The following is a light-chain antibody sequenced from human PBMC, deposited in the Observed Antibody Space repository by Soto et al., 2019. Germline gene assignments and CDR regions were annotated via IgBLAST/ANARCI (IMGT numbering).Light chain of an antibody. J-gene: IGKJ4*01. Sequence: DIQMTQSPSSLSASVGDRVTITCRASQSISTYLNWYQQKPGKAPKLLIYAASSLQSGVPSRFSGSGSGTDFTLTVSSLPPEDFATYFCQQGYSTPLTFGGGTKVDIK. V-gene: IGKV1-39*01. CDR3: QQGYSTPLT. CDR2: AAS. CDR1: QSISTY.